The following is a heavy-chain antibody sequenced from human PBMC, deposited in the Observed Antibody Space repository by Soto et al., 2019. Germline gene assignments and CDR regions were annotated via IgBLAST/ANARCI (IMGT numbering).Heavy chain of an antibody. D-gene: IGHD3-16*01. CDR1: RFTFSNYW. CDR2: IKQDGSEK. CDR3: ARTRGSQCLDY. J-gene: IGHJ4*02. Sequence: GGSLRLSCAASRFTFSNYWMSWVRQAPGKGLEWVANIKQDGSEKYYVDSVKGRFTISRDNAKNSLYLQMNSLRAEDTAVYYCARTRGSQCLDYWGQGTLVTVSS. V-gene: IGHV3-7*01.